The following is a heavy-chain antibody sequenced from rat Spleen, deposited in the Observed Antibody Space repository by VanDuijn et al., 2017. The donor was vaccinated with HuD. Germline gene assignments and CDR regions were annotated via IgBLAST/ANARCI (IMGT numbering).Heavy chain of an antibody. CDR1: GFIFSDHY. J-gene: IGHJ4*01. CDR2: INYDGRST. Sequence: EVQLVESDGGLVQPGRSLKLSCAASGFIFSDHYVAWVRQTPTEGLEWVATINYDGRSTFYRDSVRDRFTISRDNGKSILYLQMDSLTSEDTATYYCAKEANYGGLMDAWGQGASVTVSS. CDR3: AKEANYGGLMDA. V-gene: IGHV5-29*01. D-gene: IGHD1-11*01.